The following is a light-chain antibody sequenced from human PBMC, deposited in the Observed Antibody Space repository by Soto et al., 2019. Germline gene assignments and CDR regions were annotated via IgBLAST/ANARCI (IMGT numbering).Light chain of an antibody. CDR1: SSDVGGYNY. Sequence: QSALTQPPSASGSPGQSVTSSCTGTSSDVGGYNYVSWYQQHPGKAPKLMIYEVSKRPSGVPDRFSGSKSGNTASLTVSGLQAEDEADYYCSSYAGSYVFGTGTNLTVL. V-gene: IGLV2-8*01. J-gene: IGLJ1*01. CDR3: SSYAGSYV. CDR2: EVS.